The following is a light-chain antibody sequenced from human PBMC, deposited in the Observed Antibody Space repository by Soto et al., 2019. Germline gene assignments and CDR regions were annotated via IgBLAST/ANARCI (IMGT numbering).Light chain of an antibody. CDR2: SNN. V-gene: IGLV1-44*01. CDR3: AAWDDSLNGVV. Sequence: QSVLTQPPSASGTPGQRVTISCSGSSSNIGSNTVNWYQQLPGTAPKLLIYSNNQRPSGVPDRFSGSKSGTSASLAISGLQSEHEADYYCAAWDDSLNGVVFGGGTKVTVL. J-gene: IGLJ2*01. CDR1: SSNIGSNT.